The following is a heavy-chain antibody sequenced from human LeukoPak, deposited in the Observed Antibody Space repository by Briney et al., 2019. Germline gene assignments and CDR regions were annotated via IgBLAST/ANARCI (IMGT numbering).Heavy chain of an antibody. CDR3: ARNGGGLDY. J-gene: IGHJ4*02. CDR1: GFIFSSYG. CDR2: IWSDGRKT. V-gene: IGHV3-33*01. D-gene: IGHD3-16*01. Sequence: GRSLRLSCAASGFIFSSYGIHWVRQAPGKGLEWVAVIWSDGRKTYYAGSVKGRFTISRDNSKNTVYLQMSSLRVEDTAVYYCARNGGGLDYWGQGTLVTVSS.